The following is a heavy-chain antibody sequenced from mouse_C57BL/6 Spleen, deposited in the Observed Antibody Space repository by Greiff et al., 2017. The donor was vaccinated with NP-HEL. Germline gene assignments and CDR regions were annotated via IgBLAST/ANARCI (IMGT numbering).Heavy chain of an antibody. J-gene: IGHJ4*01. D-gene: IGHD1-1*01. Sequence: VKLQESGAELVKPGASVKISCKASGYAFSSYWMNWVKQRPGKGLEWIGQIYPGDGDTNYNGKFKGKATLTADKSSSTAYMQLSSLTSEDSAVYFCANYGSSYDDAMDYWGQGTSVTVSS. CDR3: ANYGSSYDDAMDY. CDR2: IYPGDGDT. V-gene: IGHV1-80*01. CDR1: GYAFSSYW.